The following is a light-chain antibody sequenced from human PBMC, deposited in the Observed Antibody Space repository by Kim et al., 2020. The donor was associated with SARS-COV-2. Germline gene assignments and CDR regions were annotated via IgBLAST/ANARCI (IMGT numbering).Light chain of an antibody. J-gene: IGLJ3*02. Sequence: ALGQTVRITCQGDSLRNYFASWYQQRPGQAPVLVMYGRNIRPSGIADRFSGSRSGNTASLTITGAQAEDEAEYYCNSRDSSGHHRVFGGGTQLTVL. CDR1: SLRNYF. V-gene: IGLV3-19*01. CDR3: NSRDSSGHHRV. CDR2: GRN.